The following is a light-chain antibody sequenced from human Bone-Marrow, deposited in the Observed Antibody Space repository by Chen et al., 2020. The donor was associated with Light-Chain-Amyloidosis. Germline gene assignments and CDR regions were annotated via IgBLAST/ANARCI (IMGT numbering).Light chain of an antibody. V-gene: IGKV4-1*01. Sequence: DIVMTQSPDSLAVSLGERATINCKSSQRVLYSSNNKNYLAWYQQKPGQPPKLLIYWASSRESGVPDRFSGSGSGTDFTLTISSLQAEDVAVYYCQQYYTVTWTFGQGTKVEIK. CDR1: QRVLYSSNNKNY. CDR2: WAS. CDR3: QQYYTVTWT. J-gene: IGKJ1*01.